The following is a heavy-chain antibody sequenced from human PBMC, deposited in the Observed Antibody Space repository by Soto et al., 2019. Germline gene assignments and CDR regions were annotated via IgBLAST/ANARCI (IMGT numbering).Heavy chain of an antibody. D-gene: IGHD2-15*01. J-gene: IGHJ4*02. CDR2: IWYDGSNK. CDR3: ARDSRYCSGGSCYPKAFDY. V-gene: IGHV3-33*01. Sequence: GGSLRLSCAASGFTFISYGMHWVLQAPGKGLEWVAVIWYDGSNKYYADSVKGRFTISRDNSKNTLYLQMNSLRAEDTAVYYCARDSRYCSGGSCYPKAFDYWGQGTLVTVSS. CDR1: GFTFISYG.